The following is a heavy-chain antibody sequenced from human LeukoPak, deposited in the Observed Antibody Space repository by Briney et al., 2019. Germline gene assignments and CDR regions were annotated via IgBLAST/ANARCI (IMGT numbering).Heavy chain of an antibody. CDR3: ARESGETYYFDY. D-gene: IGHD1-26*01. Sequence: GGSLRLSCAASGFTFSSYSMNWVRQAPGKGLEWVSYISSSSSTLYYADSVKGRFSISRDNAKNSLYLQMNSLRAEDTAVYYCARESGETYYFDYWGQGTLVTVSS. CDR1: GFTFSSYS. V-gene: IGHV3-48*01. J-gene: IGHJ4*02. CDR2: ISSSSSTL.